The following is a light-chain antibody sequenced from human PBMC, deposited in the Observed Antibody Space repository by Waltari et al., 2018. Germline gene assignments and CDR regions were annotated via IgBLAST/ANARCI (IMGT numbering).Light chain of an antibody. CDR2: DVS. V-gene: IGLV2-14*01. J-gene: IGLJ3*02. CDR1: SRDVGGYDY. CDR3: SSYTNSGTWV. Sequence: QSALTQPASVSGSPGQSITISCTGTSRDVGGYDYVAWYQQHPGKAPKLMIYDVSKRPSGVTNRFSGSKSGNTASLTISGLQAEDEADYYCSSYTNSGTWVFGGGTELTVL.